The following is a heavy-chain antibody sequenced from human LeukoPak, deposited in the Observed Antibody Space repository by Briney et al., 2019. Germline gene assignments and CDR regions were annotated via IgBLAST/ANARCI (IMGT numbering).Heavy chain of an antibody. V-gene: IGHV1-3*01. Sequence: ASVKVSCKASGYTFPSYAIHWVRQAPGKGLEWMGWISAGNGNTKYSQNFQGRVTFISNTSATTAFMELSSLRSEDAAVYYCARDSGSGNNDYWGQGTLVTVSS. D-gene: IGHD1-26*01. CDR1: GYTFPSYA. J-gene: IGHJ4*02. CDR3: ARDSGSGNNDY. CDR2: ISAGNGNT.